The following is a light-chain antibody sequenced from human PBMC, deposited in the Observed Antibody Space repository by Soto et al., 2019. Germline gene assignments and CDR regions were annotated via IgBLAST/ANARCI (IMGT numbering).Light chain of an antibody. CDR1: SSDIGSYKY. CDR2: EVS. CDR3: QSYDSSLSAYV. V-gene: IGLV2-14*01. J-gene: IGLJ1*01. Sequence: QSVLTQPASVSGSPGQSVTIACTGTSSDIGSYKYVSWYQHHPGKVPQLLIYEVSNRPSGVSSRFSGSKSGTSASLAITGLQAEDEADYYCQSYDSSLSAYVFGTGTKVTVL.